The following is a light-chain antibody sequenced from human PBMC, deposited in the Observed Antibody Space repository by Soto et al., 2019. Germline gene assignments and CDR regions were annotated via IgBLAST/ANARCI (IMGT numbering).Light chain of an antibody. CDR3: CSSAPDSTYV. CDR2: KGT. J-gene: IGLJ1*01. V-gene: IGLV2-23*01. Sequence: QSALAQPASVSGSPGQSITISCTGTSSDVGAYNSVSWYQQHPHRAPQVIIYKGTQRPSGVSNRFSGSTSGNAASLTISALQADDEAYYVCCSSAPDSTYVLGTGTKRTVL. CDR1: SSDVGAYNS.